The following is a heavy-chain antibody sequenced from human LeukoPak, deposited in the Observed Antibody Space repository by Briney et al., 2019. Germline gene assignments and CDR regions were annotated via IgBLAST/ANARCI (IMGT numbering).Heavy chain of an antibody. CDR1: GASITGYY. J-gene: IGHJ4*02. CDR3: ARGPDILTGYVNIPHY. V-gene: IGHV4-59*08. Sequence: PSETLSLTCTVSGASITGYYWSWIRQPPGKALEWIGYIYYSGSTNYNPSLKSRVTISIDTSKNQFSLRLSSVTAADTAVYYCARGPDILTGYVNIPHYWGQGTLVTVSS. D-gene: IGHD3-9*01. CDR2: IYYSGST.